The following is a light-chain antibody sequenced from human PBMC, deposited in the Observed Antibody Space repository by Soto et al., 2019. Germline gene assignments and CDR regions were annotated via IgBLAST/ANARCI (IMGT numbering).Light chain of an antibody. J-gene: IGLJ1*01. Sequence: QSVLTQPPSVSGAPRRRVTISCTGSRYNIGAGYDVHWYRQLPGTAPKLLLYGNTNRPSGVPDRFSGSKSGTSASLAITGLQAEDEADYYCQSYDSSLRGYVFGTGTKLTVL. CDR3: QSYDSSLRGYV. V-gene: IGLV1-40*01. CDR1: RYNIGAGYD. CDR2: GNT.